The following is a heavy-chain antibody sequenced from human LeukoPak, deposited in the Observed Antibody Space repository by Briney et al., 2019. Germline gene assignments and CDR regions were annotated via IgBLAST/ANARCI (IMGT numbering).Heavy chain of an antibody. CDR1: GGTFSSYA. V-gene: IGHV1-69*05. CDR3: ARLNIVRPYYYYMDV. CDR2: IIPIFGTA. D-gene: IGHD2/OR15-2a*01. J-gene: IGHJ6*03. Sequence: GASVKVSCKASGGTFSSYAISWVRQAPGQGLEWMGGIIPIFGTANYAQKFQGRVTITTDESTSTAYMELSSLRSEDTTVYYCARLNIVRPYYYYMDVWGKGTTVTVSS.